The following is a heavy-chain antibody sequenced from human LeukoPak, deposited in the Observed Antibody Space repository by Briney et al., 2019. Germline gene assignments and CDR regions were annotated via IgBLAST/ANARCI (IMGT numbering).Heavy chain of an antibody. V-gene: IGHV3-48*04. D-gene: IGHD1/OR15-1a*01. CDR3: AKGTKPVMTIPDY. CDR1: GFTFSNYD. CDR2: ISTITGTI. Sequence: GGPLRLSCAASGFTFSNYDMNWVRQAPGKGLEWVSFISTITGTIYYADSVKGRFTISRDNAKNSLFLQMNSLRAEDTAMYYCAKGTKPVMTIPDYWGQGILVTVSS. J-gene: IGHJ4*02.